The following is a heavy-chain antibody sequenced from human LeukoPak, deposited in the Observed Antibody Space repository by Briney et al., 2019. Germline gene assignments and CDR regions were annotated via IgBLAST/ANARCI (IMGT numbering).Heavy chain of an antibody. Sequence: GGSLRLSCAASGFTFSSYGMHWVRQAPGKGLEWVAVISYDGSNKYYADSVKGRFTISRDNSKNTLYLQMNSLRAEDTAVYYCAKGSSGWLYNWLDPWGQGTLVTVSS. J-gene: IGHJ5*02. CDR3: AKGSSGWLYNWLDP. CDR2: ISYDGSNK. D-gene: IGHD6-19*01. CDR1: GFTFSSYG. V-gene: IGHV3-30*18.